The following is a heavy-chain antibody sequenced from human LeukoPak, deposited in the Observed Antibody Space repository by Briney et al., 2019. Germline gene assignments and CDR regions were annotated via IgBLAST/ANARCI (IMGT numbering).Heavy chain of an antibody. CDR3: ARDWCSGGSCYQTFDY. CDR2: INPNSGGT. CDR1: GYTFTGYY. J-gene: IGHJ4*02. Sequence: GASVKVSCKASGYTFTGYYIHWVRQAPGQGLEWMGWINPNSGGTNYAQKFQGRVTMTRDTSISTAYMELSRLRSDDTAFYYCARDWCSGGSCYQTFDYWGQGTLITVSS. D-gene: IGHD2-15*01. V-gene: IGHV1-2*02.